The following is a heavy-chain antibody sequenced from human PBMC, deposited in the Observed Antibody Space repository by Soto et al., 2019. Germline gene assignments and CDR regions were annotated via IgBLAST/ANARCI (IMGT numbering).Heavy chain of an antibody. Sequence: QVHLVQSGGEVKKPGASVKVSCKASGYTFNRHGITWVRQAPGQGLEWMGWISGYNGDINYEQKFQGRVTLSSDTLTSSVYLELKSLRFDDTAVYYCARVRIVCAREIDFGGQGTLVTVSS. CDR3: ARVRIVCAREIDF. CDR2: ISGYNGDI. V-gene: IGHV1-18*04. J-gene: IGHJ4*02. CDR1: GYTFNRHG. D-gene: IGHD1-26*01.